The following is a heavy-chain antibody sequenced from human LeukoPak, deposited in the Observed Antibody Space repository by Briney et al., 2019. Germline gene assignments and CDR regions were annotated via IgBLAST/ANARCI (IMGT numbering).Heavy chain of an antibody. J-gene: IGHJ3*02. Sequence: ASVKVSCKASGGTFSSYAISWVRQAPGQGLEWMGWINPNSGGTNYAQKFQGRVTMTRDTSISTAYMELSRLRSDDTAVYYCARVSHSTIFGVVRGGAFDIWGQGTMVTVSS. CDR1: GGTFSSYA. D-gene: IGHD3-3*01. CDR2: INPNSGGT. CDR3: ARVSHSTIFGVVRGGAFDI. V-gene: IGHV1-2*02.